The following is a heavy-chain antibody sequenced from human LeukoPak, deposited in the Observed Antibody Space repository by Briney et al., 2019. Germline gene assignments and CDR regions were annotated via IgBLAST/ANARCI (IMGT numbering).Heavy chain of an antibody. D-gene: IGHD6-13*01. J-gene: IGHJ4*02. CDR3: ARVVAAAGTGDY. CDR2: IDQDGVEK. V-gene: IGHV3-7*01. CDR1: GFSFSSYW. Sequence: PGGSLRLSCAASGFSFSSYWMSWVRQAPGKGLEWVANIDQDGVEKYYVDSVKGRFTISRDNAKTSLFLQMSRLRAEDTAVYYCARVVAAAGTGDYWGQGTLVTVSS.